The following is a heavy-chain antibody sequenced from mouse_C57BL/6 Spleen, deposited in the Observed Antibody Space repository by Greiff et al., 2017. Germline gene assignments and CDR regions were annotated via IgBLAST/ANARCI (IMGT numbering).Heavy chain of an antibody. V-gene: IGHV14-4*01. CDR1: GFNIKDDY. D-gene: IGHD2-3*01. CDR2: IDPENGDT. CDR3: TGYDGYYVDY. Sequence: VQLQQSGAELVRPGASVKLSCTASGFNIKDDYMHWVKQRPEQGLEWIGWIDPENGDTEYASKFQGKATITADTSSNTAYLQLSSLTSEDTAVYYCTGYDGYYVDYWGQGTTLTVSS. J-gene: IGHJ2*01.